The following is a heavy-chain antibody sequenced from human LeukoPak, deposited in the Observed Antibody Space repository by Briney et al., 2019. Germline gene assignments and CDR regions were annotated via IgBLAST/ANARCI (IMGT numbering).Heavy chain of an antibody. CDR1: GFTFSSYA. D-gene: IGHD3-10*01. Sequence: PGGSLRLSCAASGFTFSSYAMSWVRQAPGKGLEWVSAISGSGGSTYYADSVKGRFTISRDNAKNSLYLQMNSLRAEDTAVYYCARDGRYYGSGSFSDYWGQGTLVTVSS. J-gene: IGHJ4*02. V-gene: IGHV3-23*01. CDR3: ARDGRYYGSGSFSDY. CDR2: ISGSGGST.